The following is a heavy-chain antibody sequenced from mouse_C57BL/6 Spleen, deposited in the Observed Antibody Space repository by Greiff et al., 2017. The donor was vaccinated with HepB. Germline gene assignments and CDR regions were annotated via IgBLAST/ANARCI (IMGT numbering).Heavy chain of an antibody. V-gene: IGHV1-50*01. CDR3: APSGSNYPYYFDY. D-gene: IGHD1-1*01. Sequence: QVQLKESGAELVKPGASVKLSCKASGYTFTSYWLQWVKQRPGQGLEWIGEIDPSDSYTNYNQKFKGKDTLTVDTSSSTAYVQLSSLTSEDSAVYYRAPSGSNYPYYFDYWGQGTTLTVSS. CDR1: GYTFTSYW. CDR2: IDPSDSYT. J-gene: IGHJ2*01.